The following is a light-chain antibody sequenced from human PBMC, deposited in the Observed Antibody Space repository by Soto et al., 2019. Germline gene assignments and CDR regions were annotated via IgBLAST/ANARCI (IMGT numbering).Light chain of an antibody. V-gene: IGKV1-9*01. J-gene: IGKJ4*01. CDR2: AAS. CDR3: QQLERYPST. CDR1: QGINSF. Sequence: IQLTQSPSSLSASVGDRVTITCRASQGINSFLAWYQQKPGKAPKLLIYAASTLQSGVLSRFSGSGSATDFTLTISSVQPEDFATYYCQQLERYPSTFGGGNKVEIK.